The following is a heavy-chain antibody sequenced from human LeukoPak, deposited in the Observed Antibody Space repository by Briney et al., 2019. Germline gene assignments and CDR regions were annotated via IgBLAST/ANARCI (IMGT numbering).Heavy chain of an antibody. CDR1: GGTFSSYA. CDR3: ARVGVVVTAAIDF. J-gene: IGHJ4*02. V-gene: IGHV1-69*04. CDR2: IIPILGIA. Sequence: SVKVSCKASGGTFSSYAISWVRQAPGQGLEWMGRIIPILGIANYAQKFKGRVTITADKSTSTHYMQLSSLRSEDTAVYYCARVGVVVTAAIDFWGQGTLVTVSS. D-gene: IGHD2-21*02.